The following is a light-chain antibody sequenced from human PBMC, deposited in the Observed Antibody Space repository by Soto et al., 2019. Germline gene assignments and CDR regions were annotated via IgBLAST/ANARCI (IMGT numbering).Light chain of an antibody. Sequence: EIVMTQSPATLSVSPGERATLSCRASQSIGSNLAWYLQKPGQAPTLLIYAASTRATGFPARFSGSGSGTEFTLSMSTLQSEDFAIYYCQQYDTWPLTFGGGTKVEI. V-gene: IGKV3-15*01. CDR2: AAS. J-gene: IGKJ4*01. CDR1: QSIGSN. CDR3: QQYDTWPLT.